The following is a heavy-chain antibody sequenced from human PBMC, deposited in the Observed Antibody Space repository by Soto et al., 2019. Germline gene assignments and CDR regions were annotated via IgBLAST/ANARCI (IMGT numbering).Heavy chain of an antibody. Sequence: LRLSCAASGFTFSSYAMHWVRQAPGKGLEWVAVISYDGSNKYYADSVKGRFTISRDNSKNTLYLQMNSLRAEDTAVYYCAREEVTMITDYDYGMDVWGQGTTVTVSS. D-gene: IGHD3-22*01. CDR1: GFTFSSYA. J-gene: IGHJ6*02. V-gene: IGHV3-30-3*01. CDR3: AREEVTMITDYDYGMDV. CDR2: ISYDGSNK.